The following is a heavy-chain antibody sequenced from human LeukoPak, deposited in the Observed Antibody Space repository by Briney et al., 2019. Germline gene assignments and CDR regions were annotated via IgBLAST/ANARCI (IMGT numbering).Heavy chain of an antibody. V-gene: IGHV4-4*09. CDR1: LGSISNNY. Sequence: PETLSVTCTLSLGSISNNYWSSIPQAPQTGVEGMGYIYSSGSTDYNPSLKSRVTLSVDTSKSQFSLKLSSVTAADTAVYYCVVSPNQDFFDYWGQGPLVTVSS. J-gene: IGHJ4*02. CDR2: IYSSGST. CDR3: VVSPNQDFFDY.